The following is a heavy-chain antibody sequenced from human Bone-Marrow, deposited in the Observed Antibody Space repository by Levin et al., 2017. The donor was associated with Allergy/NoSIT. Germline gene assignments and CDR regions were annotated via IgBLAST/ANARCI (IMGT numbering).Heavy chain of an antibody. J-gene: IGHJ6*02. CDR1: GYTFTSYA. V-gene: IGHV7-4-1*01. CDR3: ASGKLSYCCSSTSRYYYYGMDV. CDR2: INTNTGNP. Sequence: PWASVKVSCKASGYTFTSYAMNWVRQAPGQGLEWMGWINTNTGNPTYAQGFTGRFVFSLDTSVSTAYLQICSLKAEDTAVYYCASGKLSYCCSSTSRYYYYGMDVWGQGTTVTVSS. D-gene: IGHD2-2*01.